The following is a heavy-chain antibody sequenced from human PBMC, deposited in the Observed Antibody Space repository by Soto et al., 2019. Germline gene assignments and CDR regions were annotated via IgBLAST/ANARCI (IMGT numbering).Heavy chain of an antibody. D-gene: IGHD4-17*01. CDR3: ARGRTTVTTPYYYGMDV. Sequence: ASVKVSCKASGYTFTSYGISGVRQAPGQGLEGMGWISAYNGNTNYAQKLQGRVTMTTDTSTSTAYMELRSLRSDDTAVYYCARGRTTVTTPYYYGMDVWGQGTTVTVSS. CDR2: ISAYNGNT. V-gene: IGHV1-18*04. CDR1: GYTFTSYG. J-gene: IGHJ6*02.